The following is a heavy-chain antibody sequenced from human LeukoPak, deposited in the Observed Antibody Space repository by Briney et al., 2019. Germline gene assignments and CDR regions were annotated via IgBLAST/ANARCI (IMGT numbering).Heavy chain of an antibody. Sequence: ASVKVSCKASGYTLTGYYMHWVRQAPGQGLEWMGWINPNSGGTNYAQKFQGRVTMTRDTSTSTDYMELGSLTSDDTAVYYCARDGDGRINFDYWGQGTLVIVSS. D-gene: IGHD3-10*01. CDR3: ARDGDGRINFDY. CDR2: INPNSGGT. V-gene: IGHV1-2*02. J-gene: IGHJ4*02. CDR1: GYTLTGYY.